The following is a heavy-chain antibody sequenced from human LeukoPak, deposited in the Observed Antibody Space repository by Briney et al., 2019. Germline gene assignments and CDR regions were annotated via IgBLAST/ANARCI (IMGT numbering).Heavy chain of an antibody. Sequence: GRSLRLSCAASGFTFSSYGMHWVRQAPGKGLEWVAVISYDGSNKYYADSVKGRFTISRDNSKNTLYLQMNSLRAEDTVVYYCAKAKPAWELLGALDYWGQGTLVTVSS. J-gene: IGHJ4*02. D-gene: IGHD1-26*01. CDR3: AKAKPAWELLGALDY. CDR1: GFTFSSYG. CDR2: ISYDGSNK. V-gene: IGHV3-30*18.